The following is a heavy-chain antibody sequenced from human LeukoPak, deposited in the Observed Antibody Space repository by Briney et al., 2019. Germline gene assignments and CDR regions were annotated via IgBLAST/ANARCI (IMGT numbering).Heavy chain of an antibody. J-gene: IGHJ6*02. CDR3: ARDRSDPYYYGSGSNESERYYYYGMDV. CDR1: GGSISSYY. CDR2: IYTSGST. V-gene: IGHV4-4*07. D-gene: IGHD3-10*01. Sequence: SETLSLTCTVSGGSISSYYWSWIRQPAGKGLEWIGRIYTSGSTNYNPSLKSRVTMSVDTSKNQFSLKLSSVTAAGTAVYYCARDRSDPYYYGSGSNESERYYYYGMDVWGQGTTVTVSS.